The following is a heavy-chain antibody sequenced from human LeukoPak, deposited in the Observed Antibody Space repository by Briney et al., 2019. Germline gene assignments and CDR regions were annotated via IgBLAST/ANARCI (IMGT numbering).Heavy chain of an antibody. V-gene: IGHV4-4*02. CDR1: GGSISSSNW. Sequence: PSETLSLTCAVSGGSISSSNWWSWVRQSPGKGLEWIGEIYHSGSTNYSPSRKSRVTISVDKSKNQFSLKLSSVTAADTAVNYCAREGTGWYDNWFDPWGQGTLVTVSS. J-gene: IGHJ5*02. CDR3: AREGTGWYDNWFDP. CDR2: IYHSGST. D-gene: IGHD6-19*01.